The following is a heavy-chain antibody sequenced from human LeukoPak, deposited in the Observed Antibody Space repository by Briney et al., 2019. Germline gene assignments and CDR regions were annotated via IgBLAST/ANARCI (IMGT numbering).Heavy chain of an antibody. Sequence: PSETLSLTCTVSGGSISSSSYYWGWIRQPPGKGLEWIGSIYYSGSTYYNPSLKSRVTISVDTSKNQFSLKLSSVTAADTAVYYCARRPRYCSGGSCYSGMVYWGQGTLVTVSS. V-gene: IGHV4-39*01. CDR2: IYYSGST. J-gene: IGHJ4*02. CDR1: GGSISSSSYY. CDR3: ARRPRYCSGGSCYSGMVY. D-gene: IGHD2-15*01.